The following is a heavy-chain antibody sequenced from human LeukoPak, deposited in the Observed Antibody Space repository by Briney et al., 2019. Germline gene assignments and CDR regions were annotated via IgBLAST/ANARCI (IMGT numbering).Heavy chain of an antibody. CDR3: AKAGYDSNRDI. CDR2: ISFSGAAT. V-gene: IGHV3-23*01. D-gene: IGHD3-22*01. CDR1: GFTFNNYA. Sequence: GGSLRLSCAASGFTFNNYAMGWVRQAPGKGLEWVSTISFSGAATYYADSVKGRFTISRDNSKNTLYLQMDSLRAEDTAVYYCAKAGYDSNRDIWGQGTMVTVSS. J-gene: IGHJ3*02.